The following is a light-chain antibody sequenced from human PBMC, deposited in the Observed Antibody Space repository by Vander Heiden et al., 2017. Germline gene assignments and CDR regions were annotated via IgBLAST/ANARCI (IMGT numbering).Light chain of an antibody. V-gene: IGKV1-39*01. CDR2: AAS. CDR3: QQSDTTPRT. CDR1: QTITNY. Sequence: DIQMTQSPSSLSASVGDRVTITCRASQTITNYLNWYQQKPLKAPKVLIYAASSLQSGVPSRFSGSGSGTDFTLTITRLQPEDFATYYCQQSDTTPRTFGPGTKVEVK. J-gene: IGKJ1*01.